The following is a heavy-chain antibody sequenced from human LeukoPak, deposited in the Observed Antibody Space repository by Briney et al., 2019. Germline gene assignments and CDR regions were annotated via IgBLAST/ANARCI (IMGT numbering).Heavy chain of an antibody. CDR1: GFTFSTYA. CDR2: IRGSGDSTNYA. CDR3: TRDLYPRRGNFDY. D-gene: IGHD2-2*01. J-gene: IGHJ4*02. Sequence: GGSLRLSCAASGFTFSTYAMSWVRQAPGKGLEWVSAIRGSGDSTNYADSADSVKGRFTISRDNSKNMLYLQMNSLRAEDTAVYYCTRDLYPRRGNFDYWGQGTLVIVSS. V-gene: IGHV3-23*01.